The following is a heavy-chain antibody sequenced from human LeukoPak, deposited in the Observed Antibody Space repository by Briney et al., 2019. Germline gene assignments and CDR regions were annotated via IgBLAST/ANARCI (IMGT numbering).Heavy chain of an antibody. CDR2: IYYSGST. Sequence: SQTLSLTCTVSGXSISSGGYYWSWIRQHPGKGLEWIGYIYYSGSTYYNPSLKSRVTISVDTSKNQFSLKLSSVTAADTAVYYRARARKDDYVWGYYFDYWGQGTLVTVSS. V-gene: IGHV4-31*03. D-gene: IGHD3-16*01. J-gene: IGHJ4*02. CDR3: ARARKDDYVWGYYFDY. CDR1: GXSISSGGYY.